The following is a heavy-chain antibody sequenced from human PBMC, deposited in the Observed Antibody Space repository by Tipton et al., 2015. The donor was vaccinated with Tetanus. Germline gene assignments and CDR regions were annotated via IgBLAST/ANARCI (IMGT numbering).Heavy chain of an antibody. CDR2: IYYSGST. CDR3: ARQTLSLERLFKPPDVLDL. CDR1: GGSISSGGYY. J-gene: IGHJ3*01. D-gene: IGHD1-1*01. V-gene: IGHV4-31*03. Sequence: TLSLTCSVSGGSISSGGYYWTWIRQHPGKGLEWIGYIYYSGSTYYNPSLQSRVTISVDTSKNQFSLRLSSVTAADTSLYYCARQTLSLERLFKPPDVLDLWGQGTMVTVSS.